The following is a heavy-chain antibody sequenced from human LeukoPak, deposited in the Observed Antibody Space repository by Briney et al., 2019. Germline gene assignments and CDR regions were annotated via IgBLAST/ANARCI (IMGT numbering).Heavy chain of an antibody. V-gene: IGHV1-69*13. CDR2: IIPIFGTA. Sequence: ASVKVSCKASGGTFSSCAISWVRQAPGQGLEWMGGIIPIFGTANYAQKFQGRVTITADESTSTAYMELSSLRSEDTAVYYCATYDYVWGSYRRYFDYWGQGTLVTVSS. CDR3: ATYDYVWGSYRRYFDY. CDR1: GGTFSSCA. D-gene: IGHD3-16*02. J-gene: IGHJ4*02.